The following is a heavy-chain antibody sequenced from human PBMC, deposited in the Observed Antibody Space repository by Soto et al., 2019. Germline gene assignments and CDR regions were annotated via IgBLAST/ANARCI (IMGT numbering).Heavy chain of an antibody. CDR2: IYYSGST. D-gene: IGHD3-9*01. Sequence: PSETLSLTCTVAGGSISSYYWSWIRQTPGKGLEWIGYIYYSGSTNYNPSLKSRVTISVDTSKNQFSLKLSSVTAADTAVYYCAGFYDILTVYYMDVWGKGTTVTVSS. V-gene: IGHV4-59*01. CDR1: GGSISSYY. CDR3: AGFYDILTVYYMDV. J-gene: IGHJ6*03.